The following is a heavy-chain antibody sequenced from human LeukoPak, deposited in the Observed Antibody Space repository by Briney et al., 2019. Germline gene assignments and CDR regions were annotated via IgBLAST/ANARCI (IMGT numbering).Heavy chain of an antibody. CDR3: ARGQITMVRGAITPRYFDY. J-gene: IGHJ4*02. Sequence: SSETLSLTCTVSGGSISTYYWSWIRRPPGKGLEWIGYVYYSGSTNYNPSLKSRVTISADTSKNQFSLRLSSVTAADTAVYYCARGQITMVRGAITPRYFDYWGQGTLVTVSS. CDR2: VYYSGST. CDR1: GGSISTYY. V-gene: IGHV4-59*01. D-gene: IGHD3-10*01.